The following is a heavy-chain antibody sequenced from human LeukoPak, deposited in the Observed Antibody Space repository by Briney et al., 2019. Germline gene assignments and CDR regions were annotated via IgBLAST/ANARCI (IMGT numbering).Heavy chain of an antibody. D-gene: IGHD2-8*01. CDR1: GVSMSAFQ. Sequence: SETLSLTCTVSGVSMSAFQWSWVRQSPEKGLEWIGCVNTKGEANYNPSLKSRVITSVDTSKSQFSLRLTSVTAADTAVYYCATSNDAKIAPFDHWGQGALVTVSS. CDR2: VNTKGEA. V-gene: IGHV4-4*09. J-gene: IGHJ4*02. CDR3: ATSNDAKIAPFDH.